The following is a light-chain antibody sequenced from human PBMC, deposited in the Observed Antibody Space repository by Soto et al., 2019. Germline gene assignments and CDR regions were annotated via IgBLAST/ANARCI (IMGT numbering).Light chain of an antibody. CDR1: SGSVSTSYY. J-gene: IGLJ3*02. CDR2: STN. CDR3: VLYMGSGIGV. V-gene: IGLV8-61*01. Sequence: QAVVTQEPSFSVSPGGTVTLTCGLSSGSVSTSYYPSWYQQTPGQAPRTLIYSTNTRSSGVPDRFSGSIPGNKAALTITGAQADDESDYYCVLYMGSGIGVFGGGTKVTVL.